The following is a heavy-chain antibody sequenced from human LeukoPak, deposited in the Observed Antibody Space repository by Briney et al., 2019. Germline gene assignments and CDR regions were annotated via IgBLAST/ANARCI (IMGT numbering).Heavy chain of an antibody. D-gene: IGHD6-19*01. Sequence: SETLSLTCTVSGGSISSYYWSWVRQPPGKGLEWIGYIYYSGSTNYNPSLTSRVTISVDTSKNQFSLKLSSVIAADTAVYYCAREGGPSGWYANLDYWGQGTLVTVSS. CDR3: AREGGPSGWYANLDY. CDR1: GGSISSYY. V-gene: IGHV4-59*01. CDR2: IYYSGST. J-gene: IGHJ4*02.